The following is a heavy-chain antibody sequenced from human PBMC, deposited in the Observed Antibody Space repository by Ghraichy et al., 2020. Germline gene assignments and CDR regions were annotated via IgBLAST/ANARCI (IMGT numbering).Heavy chain of an antibody. CDR3: ARVGYYYDSSGPFDI. V-gene: IGHV1-69*13. J-gene: IGHJ3*02. Sequence: SVKVSCKASGGTFSSYAISWVRQAPGQGLEWMGGIIPIFGTANYAQKFQGRVTITADESTSTAYMELSSLRSEDTAVYYCARVGYYYDSSGPFDIWGQGTMVTVSS. D-gene: IGHD3-22*01. CDR2: IIPIFGTA. CDR1: GGTFSSYA.